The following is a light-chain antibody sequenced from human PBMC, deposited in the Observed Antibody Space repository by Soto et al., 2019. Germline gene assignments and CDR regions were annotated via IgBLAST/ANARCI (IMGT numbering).Light chain of an antibody. J-gene: IGKJ5*01. CDR2: GAS. V-gene: IGKV3-20*01. CDR1: QSISSN. CDR3: QQYGGSPIT. Sequence: EIVMTQSPATLSVSPGERATLSCRASQSISSNLAWYQHKPGQAPRLLMSGASSRASGVPVRFSGSGSGTDFTLTISRLEPEDFALYYCQQYGGSPITFGLGTRLEIK.